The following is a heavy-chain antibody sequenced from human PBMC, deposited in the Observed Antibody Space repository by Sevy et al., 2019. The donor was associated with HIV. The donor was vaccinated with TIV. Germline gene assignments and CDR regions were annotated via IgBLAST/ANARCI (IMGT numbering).Heavy chain of an antibody. CDR2: IKTEKGNT. CDR1: GYSFTNYA. Sequence: ASVKVSCKASGYSFTNYAIHWVRQAPGQGLEWMGWIKTEKGNTKYSKRFQGRVTITRDTSATTAYMEMSSLRYDDTAVYFCARGKGGIFGVVVGQFDSWGQGTLVTVSS. D-gene: IGHD3-3*01. CDR3: ARGKGGIFGVVVGQFDS. V-gene: IGHV1-3*04. J-gene: IGHJ4*02.